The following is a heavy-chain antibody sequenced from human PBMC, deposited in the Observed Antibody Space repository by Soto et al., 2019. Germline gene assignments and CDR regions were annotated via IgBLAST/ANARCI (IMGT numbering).Heavy chain of an antibody. CDR3: ARSAQWDGFDP. CDR1: AGSISTINDY. Sequence: QVQLQESGPGLVRPSQTLSLTCTVSAGSISTINDYWSLIRQHPEKGLEWIGYISYSGSTFYHSSLKSRVTISLDTSKKQFSLTLTSVTAADTAVYYCARSAQWDGFDPWGHATMVTVSS. J-gene: IGHJ3*01. D-gene: IGHD2-8*01. CDR2: ISYSGST. V-gene: IGHV4-31*03.